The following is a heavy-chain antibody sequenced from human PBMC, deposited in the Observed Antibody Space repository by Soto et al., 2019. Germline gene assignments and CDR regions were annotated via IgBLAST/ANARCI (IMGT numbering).Heavy chain of an antibody. V-gene: IGHV3-21*01. J-gene: IGHJ6*02. CDR2: ISSSSSYI. CDR3: ARDLGYITMVRGVIYYYGMDV. D-gene: IGHD3-10*01. Sequence: GSLRLSCAASGFTFSSYSMNWVRQAPGKGLEWVSSISSSSSYIYYADSVKGRFTISRDNAKNSLYLQMNSLRAEDTAVYYCARDLGYITMVRGVIYYYGMDVWGQGTTVPVSS. CDR1: GFTFSSYS.